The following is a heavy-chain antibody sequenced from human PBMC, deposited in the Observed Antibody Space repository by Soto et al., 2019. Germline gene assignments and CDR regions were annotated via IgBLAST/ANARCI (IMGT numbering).Heavy chain of an antibody. CDR1: GFTFSSYA. V-gene: IGHV3-30-3*01. Sequence: QVQLVESGGAVVQPRRSLRLSCAASGFTFSSYAMHWARQAPGKGLEGVAVISYDGSNKYYADSVKGRFTISRDNSKNTLYLQMNSLRAEDTAVYYCARDLGYCSSTSCTGSFDYWGQGTLVTVSS. J-gene: IGHJ4*02. CDR3: ARDLGYCSSTSCTGSFDY. D-gene: IGHD2-2*01. CDR2: ISYDGSNK.